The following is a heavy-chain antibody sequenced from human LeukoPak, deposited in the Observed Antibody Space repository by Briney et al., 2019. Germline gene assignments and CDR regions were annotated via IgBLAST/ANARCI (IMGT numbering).Heavy chain of an antibody. D-gene: IGHD5-12*01. CDR3: ARDNRYSGYVFDAFDI. Sequence: GGSLRLSCAASGFTFSSYSMNWVRQAPGKGLEWVSSISSSSSYIYYADSVKGRFTISRDNAKNSLYLQMNSLRAEDTAVCYCARDNRYSGYVFDAFDIWGQGTMVTVSS. V-gene: IGHV3-21*01. J-gene: IGHJ3*02. CDR1: GFTFSSYS. CDR2: ISSSSSYI.